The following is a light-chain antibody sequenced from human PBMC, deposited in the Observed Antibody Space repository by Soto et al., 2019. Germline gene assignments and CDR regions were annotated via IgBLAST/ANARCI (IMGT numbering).Light chain of an antibody. CDR2: GAS. CDR1: QSVTTN. CDR3: QHYGDFPFT. Sequence: EVVMTQSPATLSVSPGERATLSCRASQSVTTNMAWYQQKPGQAPRLLIYGASTRATGIPARFSGSGSGTDFTLTISSLQSEDFAVYYCQHYGDFPFTFGPGTKSGNQ. J-gene: IGKJ3*01. V-gene: IGKV3-15*01.